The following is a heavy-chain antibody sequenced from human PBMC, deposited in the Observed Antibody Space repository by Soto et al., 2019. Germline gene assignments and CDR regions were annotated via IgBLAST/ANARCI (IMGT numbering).Heavy chain of an antibody. CDR2: IYHSGSI. Sequence: QVQLQESGPGLVKPSETLSLTCTVSGGSISSSYWSWIRQPPGKGLEYIGYIYHSGSINYNPSLKSRVTISLDTSKNRLSLKLSSVTAADTAVYYCARCNFAILTGYYAFDIWGQGTMVTVSS. CDR3: ARCNFAILTGYYAFDI. D-gene: IGHD3-9*01. J-gene: IGHJ3*02. V-gene: IGHV4-59*01. CDR1: GGSISSSY.